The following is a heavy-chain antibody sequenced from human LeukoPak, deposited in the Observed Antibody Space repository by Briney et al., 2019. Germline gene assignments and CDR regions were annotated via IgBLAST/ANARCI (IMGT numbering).Heavy chain of an antibody. CDR3: ARFEVAGNTENNY. J-gene: IGHJ4*02. V-gene: IGHV1-69*04. Sequence: SVKVSCKASGGTFSSYAISWVRQAPGQGLEWMGRIIPILGIANYAQKFQGRVTITAVKSTSTAYMELSSLRSEDTAVYYCARFEVAGNTENNYWGQGTLVTVSS. D-gene: IGHD6-19*01. CDR2: IIPILGIA. CDR1: GGTFSSYA.